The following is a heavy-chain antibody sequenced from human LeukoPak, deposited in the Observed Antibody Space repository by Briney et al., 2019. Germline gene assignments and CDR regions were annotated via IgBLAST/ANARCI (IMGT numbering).Heavy chain of an antibody. V-gene: IGHV4-39*07. Sequence: SETLSLTCTVSGGSISSSSYYWGWIRQPPGKGLEWIGSIYYSGRTYYNPSLKSRVTISIDTSKNQFSLKLSSVTAADTAVYYCATDSWSRDAFDIWGQGTMVTVSS. CDR3: ATDSWSRDAFDI. CDR1: GGSISSSSYY. D-gene: IGHD3-22*01. J-gene: IGHJ3*02. CDR2: IYYSGRT.